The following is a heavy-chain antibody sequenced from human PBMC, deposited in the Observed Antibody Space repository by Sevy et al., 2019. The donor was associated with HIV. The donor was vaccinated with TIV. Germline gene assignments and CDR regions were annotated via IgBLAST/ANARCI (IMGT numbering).Heavy chain of an antibody. CDR3: AKRYCSSTSCYNSDPFDI. D-gene: IGHD2-2*02. CDR2: ISGSGGST. CDR1: GFTFSSYA. Sequence: GGSLRLSCAASGFTFSSYAMSWVRQAPGKGLEWVSPISGSGGSTYYADSVKGRFTISRDNSKNTLYLQMNSLRAEDTAVYYCAKRYCSSTSCYNSDPFDIWGQGTMVTVSS. V-gene: IGHV3-23*01. J-gene: IGHJ3*02.